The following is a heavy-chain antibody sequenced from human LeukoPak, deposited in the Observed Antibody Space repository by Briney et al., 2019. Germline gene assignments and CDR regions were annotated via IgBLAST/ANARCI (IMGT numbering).Heavy chain of an antibody. V-gene: IGHV3-15*01. CDR3: SAPWRKAGY. CDR2: IKSKTDGGTT. J-gene: IGHJ4*02. D-gene: IGHD3-10*01. Sequence: GGSLRLSCAASGFTFSNAWMSWVRQAPGKGLEWVGRIKSKTDGGTTDYAAPVKGRFSISRDDSKSTLYLQMNSLKVDDTAVYYCSAPWRKAGYWGQGTLVTVSS. CDR1: GFTFSNAW.